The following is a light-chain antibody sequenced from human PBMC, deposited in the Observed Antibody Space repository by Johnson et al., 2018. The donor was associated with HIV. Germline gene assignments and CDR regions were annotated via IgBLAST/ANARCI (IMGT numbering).Light chain of an antibody. CDR2: ENK. V-gene: IGLV1-51*02. Sequence: QSVLTQPPSVSAAPGQKVTISCSGSSPNIGNNYVSWYQELPGTALKLLIHENKKRPSGIPDRFSGSKSGTSATLGITGLQTGDAADYYCGTWDSSLSAHVFGTGTKVTVL. J-gene: IGLJ1*01. CDR3: GTWDSSLSAHV. CDR1: SPNIGNNY.